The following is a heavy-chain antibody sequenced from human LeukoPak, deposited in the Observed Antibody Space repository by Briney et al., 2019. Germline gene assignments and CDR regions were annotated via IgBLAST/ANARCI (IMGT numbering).Heavy chain of an antibody. CDR1: GYTFTGYY. CDR3: ARAPDYYDSSGYLPPDI. CDR2: IIPIFGTA. J-gene: IGHJ3*02. D-gene: IGHD3-22*01. V-gene: IGHV1-69*13. Sequence: SVKVSCKASGYTFTGYYMHWVRQAPGQGLEWMGGIIPIFGTANYAQKFQGRVTITADESTSTAYMELSSLRSEDTAVYYCARAPDYYDSSGYLPPDIWGQGTMVTVSS.